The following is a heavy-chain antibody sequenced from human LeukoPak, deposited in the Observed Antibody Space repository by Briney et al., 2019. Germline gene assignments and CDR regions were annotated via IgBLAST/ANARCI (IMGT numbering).Heavy chain of an antibody. D-gene: IGHD3-10*01. V-gene: IGHV1-8*03. CDR1: GYTFTSYD. CDR2: MNPNSGNT. Sequence: GASVKVSCKAAGYTFTSYDINWVRQATGQGLAWMGWMNPNSGNTGYAQKFQGRVTITRNTSISTAYMELSSLRSEDTAVYYCARGLKRFGVGASTPNDYWGQGTLVTVSS. J-gene: IGHJ4*02. CDR3: ARGLKRFGVGASTPNDY.